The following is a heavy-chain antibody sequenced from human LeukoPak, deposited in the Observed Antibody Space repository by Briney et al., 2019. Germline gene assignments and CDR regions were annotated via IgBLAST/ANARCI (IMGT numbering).Heavy chain of an antibody. J-gene: IGHJ3*02. D-gene: IGHD5-12*01. CDR1: GYTFTGYY. CDR2: INPNSGGT. CDR3: ARTDIVATADAFDI. V-gene: IGHV1-2*02. Sequence: GASVKVSCKASGYTFTGYYMHWVRQAPGQGLEWMGWINPNSGGTNYAQKFQGRVTMTRDTSISTAYMELSRLRSDDTAMYYCARTDIVATADAFDIWGQGTMVTVSS.